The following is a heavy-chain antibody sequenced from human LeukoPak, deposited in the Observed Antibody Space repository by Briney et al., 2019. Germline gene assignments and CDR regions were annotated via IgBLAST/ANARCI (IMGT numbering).Heavy chain of an antibody. CDR3: ARLWNSGYILYFDN. D-gene: IGHD3-9*01. V-gene: IGHV1-2*02. CDR2: LNPNTGVT. J-gene: IGHJ1*01. Sequence: ASVTVSCKASGFTFTGNFMHWVRQPPVQGLEWVCWLNPNTGVTRYAQRFQGRVTLTSDASISTAYMEMSGLKSDDTAIYYCARLWNSGYILYFDNWGQGSLVTVYS. CDR1: GFTFTGNF.